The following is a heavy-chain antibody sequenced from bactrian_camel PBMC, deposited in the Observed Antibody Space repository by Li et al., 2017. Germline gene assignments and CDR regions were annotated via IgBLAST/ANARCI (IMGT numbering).Heavy chain of an antibody. J-gene: IGHJ4*01. Sequence: VQLVESGGGLVQPGGSLRLSCAASGFTFSNYAMNWVRQAPGKGLEWQSAINSGGSITYYADSVKGRFTISRDNATNTVYLQMNSLKPEDSAVYYCVSLVGRPLVHQGTQVTVS. CDR1: GFTFSNYA. V-gene: IGHV3S40*01. D-gene: IGHD2*01. CDR2: INSGGSIT.